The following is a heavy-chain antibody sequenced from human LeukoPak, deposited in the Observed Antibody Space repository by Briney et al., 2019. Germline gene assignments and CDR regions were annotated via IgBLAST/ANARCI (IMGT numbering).Heavy chain of an antibody. CDR1: GFTVRGTW. J-gene: IGHJ4*02. CDR3: GTAFEF. Sequence: GGSLRLSCAASGFTVRGTWMHWVRQAPGKGLVWVSRINNDGRSTIYADPVKGRFTISRDNAKNTVYMQMNSMRAEDTAVYYCGTAFEFWGQGTLVTVSS. V-gene: IGHV3-74*01. D-gene: IGHD5-18*01. CDR2: INNDGRST.